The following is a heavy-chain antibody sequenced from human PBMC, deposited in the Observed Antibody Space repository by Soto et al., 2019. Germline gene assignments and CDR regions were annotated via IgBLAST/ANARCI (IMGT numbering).Heavy chain of an antibody. CDR1: GFTFSSYA. CDR2: ISGSGGTT. V-gene: IGHV3-23*01. J-gene: IGHJ4*02. D-gene: IGHD6-19*01. CDR3: AEGPPLQLLAHYFDY. Sequence: EVQLLESGGDLVQPGGSLRLSCAASGFTFSSYAMSWVRKAPGNGLAWVSGISGSGGTTSYADSVKGHFTISRDNSKNGLYLRMTSLRAEDTAVYYCAEGPPLQLLAHYFDYWGEGALVTVSS.